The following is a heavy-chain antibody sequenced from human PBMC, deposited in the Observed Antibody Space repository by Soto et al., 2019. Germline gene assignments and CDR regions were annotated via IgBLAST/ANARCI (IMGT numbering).Heavy chain of an antibody. CDR2: IYYSGST. Sequence: PSETLSLTCTVSGGSISSGDYYWSWIRQPPGKGLEWIGYIYYSGSTYYNPSLKSRVTISVDTSKNQFSLKLSSVTAADTAVYYCARGTICSGSYYRHCYYYGMDVWGQGTTVTVS. CDR3: ARGTICSGSYYRHCYYYGMDV. CDR1: GGSISSGDYY. V-gene: IGHV4-30-4*01. D-gene: IGHD3-10*02. J-gene: IGHJ6*02.